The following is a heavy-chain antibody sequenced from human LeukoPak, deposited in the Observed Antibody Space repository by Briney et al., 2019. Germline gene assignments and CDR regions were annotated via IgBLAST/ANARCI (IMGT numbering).Heavy chain of an antibody. Sequence: PGGSLRPSCAASGFTFTKYWMTWVRQAPGKGLEWVANIKQDGSEKYYVDSVEGRFTISRDNAKNSLYLQMNSLRAEDTAVYYCARDGATSIDYGDYPTPIYYYGMDVWGQGTTVTVSS. V-gene: IGHV3-7*01. J-gene: IGHJ6*02. CDR3: ARDGATSIDYGDYPTPIYYYGMDV. CDR1: GFTFTKYW. D-gene: IGHD4-17*01. CDR2: IKQDGSEK.